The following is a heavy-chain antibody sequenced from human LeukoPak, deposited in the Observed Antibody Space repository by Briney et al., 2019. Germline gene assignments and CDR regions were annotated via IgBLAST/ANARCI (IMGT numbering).Heavy chain of an antibody. D-gene: IGHD5-18*01. J-gene: IGHJ4*02. V-gene: IGHV3-33*06. Sequence: PGGSLRLSCAASGFTFSSYGMHWVRQAPARGLEWVAVIWYDGSNKYYADSVKGRFTISRDNSKNTLYLQMNSLSPEDTAVYYCAKEGYSYGSDYWGQGTLVTVSS. CDR3: AKEGYSYGSDY. CDR1: GFTFSSYG. CDR2: IWYDGSNK.